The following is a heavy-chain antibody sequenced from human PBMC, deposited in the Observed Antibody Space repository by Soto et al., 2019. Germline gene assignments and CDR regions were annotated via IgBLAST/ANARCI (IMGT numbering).Heavy chain of an antibody. CDR1: GFEIDDYA. V-gene: IGHV3-9*01. Sequence: ALTLYCATWGFEIDDYAMHSVLQSTGKGLEWVSGISWNSGSIGYADSVKGRFTISRDNAKNSLYLQMNSLRAEDTALYYCANGLGQLLAAAETEYFQDWGQDSLVTIS. D-gene: IGHD6-13*01. CDR2: ISWNSGSI. J-gene: IGHJ1*01. CDR3: ANGLGQLLAAAETEYFQD.